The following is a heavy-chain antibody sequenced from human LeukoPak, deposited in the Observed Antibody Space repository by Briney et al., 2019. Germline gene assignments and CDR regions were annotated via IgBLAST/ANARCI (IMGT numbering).Heavy chain of an antibody. Sequence: PSETLSLTCTFSVGAISSSSYYWGWVRQPPGKGLEWIGTVYYSGDTYYNQSLKSRVTISADMSKNQLSLRLSSVTAADTAVYYCARLDYGDYGSFDYWGQGSLVTVSS. V-gene: IGHV4-39*01. D-gene: IGHD4-17*01. CDR2: VYYSGDT. CDR3: ARLDYGDYGSFDY. J-gene: IGHJ4*02. CDR1: VGAISSSSYY.